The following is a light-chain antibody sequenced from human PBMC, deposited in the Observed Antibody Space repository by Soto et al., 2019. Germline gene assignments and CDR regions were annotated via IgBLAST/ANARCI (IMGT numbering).Light chain of an antibody. Sequence: QSALTQPASVSGSPGQSITISCTGTSSDVGGYNHVSWYQQHPGKAPKLIIYDVTNRPSGVSNRFSGSKSGNTASLTISGLQAEDEADYSCISYSSTASLVFGTGTKLTVL. V-gene: IGLV2-14*01. CDR1: SSDVGGYNH. CDR2: DVT. J-gene: IGLJ1*01. CDR3: ISYSSTASLV.